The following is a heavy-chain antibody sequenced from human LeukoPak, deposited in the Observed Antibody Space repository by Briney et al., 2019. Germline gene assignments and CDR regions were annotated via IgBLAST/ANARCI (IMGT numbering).Heavy chain of an antibody. D-gene: IGHD3-10*01. CDR3: ARDYYGSGSYDY. V-gene: IGHV1-18*01. CDR1: GYTFSSYG. J-gene: IGHJ4*02. CDR2: ISTYNGKT. Sequence: ASVKVSCKASGYTFSSYGITWVRQAPGQGLEWMGWISTYNGKTSNAQNLQGRVTMTTDTSTSTAYMEVRSLRSDDTAVYYCARDYYGSGSYDYWGQGTLGTVSS.